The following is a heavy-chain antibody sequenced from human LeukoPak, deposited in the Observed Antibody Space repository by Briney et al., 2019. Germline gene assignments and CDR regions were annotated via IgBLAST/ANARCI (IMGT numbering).Heavy chain of an antibody. CDR2: IYYSGST. V-gene: IGHV4-59*08. D-gene: IGHD2/OR15-2a*01. CDR1: GGSISSYY. J-gene: IGHJ3*02. Sequence: KPSETLSLTCTVSGGSISSYYWSWIRQPPGKGLEWIGYIYYSGSTNYNPSLKSRVTISVDTSKNQFSLKLSSVTAADTAVYYCARLRIVPRAFDIWGQGTMVTVSS. CDR3: ARLRIVPRAFDI.